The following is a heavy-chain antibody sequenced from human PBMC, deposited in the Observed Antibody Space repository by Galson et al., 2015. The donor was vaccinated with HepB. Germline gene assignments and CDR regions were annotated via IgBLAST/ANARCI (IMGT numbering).Heavy chain of an antibody. CDR2: IRADGGET. Sequence: SLRLSCAASGCVFDDFGMAWVRQAPGQGLEWVSTIRADGGETHYVESIKDRFTISRDNSKSMLYLQMNSLRAEDTAVHYCAKDSDYYDSSAPGYFDSWGQGTLVTVSS. D-gene: IGHD3-22*01. CDR1: GCVFDDFG. CDR3: AKDSDYYDSSAPGYFDS. V-gene: IGHV3-23*01. J-gene: IGHJ4*02.